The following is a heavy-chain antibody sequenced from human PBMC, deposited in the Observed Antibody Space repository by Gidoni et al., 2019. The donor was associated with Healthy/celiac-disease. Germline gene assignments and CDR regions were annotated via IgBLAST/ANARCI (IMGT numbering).Heavy chain of an antibody. Sequence: QVQLVQSGAEVKKPGSSVKVSCKASGGTFSSYAISWVRQAPGQGLEWMGGIIPIFGTANYAQKFQGRVTITADESTSTAYMELSSLRSEDTAVYYCARDIVVVPAAIHYYYYGMDVWGQGTTVTVSS. CDR3: ARDIVVVPAAIHYYYYGMDV. CDR2: IIPIFGTA. CDR1: GGTFSSYA. J-gene: IGHJ6*02. D-gene: IGHD2-2*01. V-gene: IGHV1-69*01.